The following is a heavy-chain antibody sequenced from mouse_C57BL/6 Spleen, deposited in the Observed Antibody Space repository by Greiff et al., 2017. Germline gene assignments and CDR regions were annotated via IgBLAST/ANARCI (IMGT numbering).Heavy chain of an antibody. CDR2: IHPGSGNT. CDR1: GYTFTDYY. V-gene: IGHV1-76*01. J-gene: IGHJ2*01. Sequence: QVQLQQSGAELVRPGASVKLSCKASGYTFTDYYINWVKQRPGQGLEWIASIHPGSGNTYYNEKFKGKATLTAEKSSSTAYMQLSSLASEESAVYFCARERDYGSSYENDYFDYWGQGTTLTVSS. CDR3: ARERDYGSSYENDYFDY. D-gene: IGHD1-1*01.